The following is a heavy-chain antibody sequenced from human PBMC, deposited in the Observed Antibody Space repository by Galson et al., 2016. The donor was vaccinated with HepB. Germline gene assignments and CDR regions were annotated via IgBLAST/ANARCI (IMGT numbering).Heavy chain of an antibody. D-gene: IGHD3-10*01. J-gene: IGHJ6*02. CDR1: GYSFTSYW. Sequence: QSGAEVKKPGESLRISCKGFGYSFTSYWISWVRQMPGKGLEWMGRIDPSDSYSNYSPSLQGHVTIYADESIRTAYLHWGSLKASATAMYYCSRTVIIRGVYDPYYGMDVWGQGTTVTVSS. CDR2: IDPSDSYS. CDR3: SRTVIIRGVYDPYYGMDV. V-gene: IGHV5-10-1*01.